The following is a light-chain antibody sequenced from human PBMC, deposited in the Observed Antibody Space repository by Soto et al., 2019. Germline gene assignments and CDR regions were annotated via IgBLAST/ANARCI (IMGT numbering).Light chain of an antibody. J-gene: IGKJ1*01. V-gene: IGKV3-15*01. Sequence: EIVLTQSPAALSVSPGERATLSCWASQSVCSTLNWYQQKPGQAPRLLIYDTYIRATGIPARFSGSGSGTDFTLTISSLQSEDFAVYYCQQYDNWPWTFGQGTKVDI. CDR3: QQYDNWPWT. CDR1: QSVCST. CDR2: DTY.